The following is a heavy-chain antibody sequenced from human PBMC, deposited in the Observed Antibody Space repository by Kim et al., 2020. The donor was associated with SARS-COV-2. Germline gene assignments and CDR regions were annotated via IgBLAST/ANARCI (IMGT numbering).Heavy chain of an antibody. D-gene: IGHD3-22*01. CDR2: K. V-gene: IGHV3-33*01. J-gene: IGHJ6*02. CDR3: ARTVSYYYDMDV. Sequence: KYYADSVKGRYTISRDNSQNTLYLQMNSLRAEDTAVYYCARTVSYYYDMDVWGQGTTVTVSS.